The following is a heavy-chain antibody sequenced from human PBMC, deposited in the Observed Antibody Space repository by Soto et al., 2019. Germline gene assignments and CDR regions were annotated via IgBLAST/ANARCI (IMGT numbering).Heavy chain of an antibody. J-gene: IGHJ4*01. Sequence: EVQLVESGGGLVQPGGSLRLSCAASGFTFGSYWMSWVRQAPGKGLAWLATIKMDASEKKYVDSVKGRFTMTRDNAKNSRYLQMDSLRAEDTAVYYCARDAGYCSGASVNHYLDYWGHGTLVTVSS. D-gene: IGHD3-10*01. CDR2: IKMDASEK. V-gene: IGHV3-7*01. CDR3: ARDAGYCSGASVNHYLDY. CDR1: GFTFGSYW.